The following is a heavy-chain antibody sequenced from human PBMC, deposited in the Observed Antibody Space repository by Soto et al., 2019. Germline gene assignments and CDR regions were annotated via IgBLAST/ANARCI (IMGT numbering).Heavy chain of an antibody. CDR2: ISAYNGNT. J-gene: IGHJ6*02. D-gene: IGHD6-6*01. CDR3: ASDGGGSSARPYFYGLDV. Sequence: QLQLVQSGAEVKKPGASVKVSCKASGYTFSSHGITWVRQAPGQGLEWMGWISAYNGNTNYARKFQGRVTITTDTSTSTAFLELRSLKSDDTAVYYCASDGGGSSARPYFYGLDVWGQGTTVTVSS. V-gene: IGHV1-18*04. CDR1: GYTFSSHG.